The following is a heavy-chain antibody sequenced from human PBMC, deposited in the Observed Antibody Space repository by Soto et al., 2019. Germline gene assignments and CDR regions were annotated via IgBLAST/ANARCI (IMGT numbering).Heavy chain of an antibody. CDR1: GDSISSSHW. J-gene: IGHJ3*02. CDR2: IYHSGST. CDR3: TRDLRGAHDALDI. D-gene: IGHD3-16*01. V-gene: IGHV4-4*02. Sequence: QVHLQESGPGLVKPSGTLSLTCVASGDSISSSHWWSWVRQPPGKGLEWIGEIYHSGSTNYNPSLKNRVTISIDKSNNQFSLNLSSVTAADTAMYYCTRDLRGAHDALDIWGQGTLVTVSS.